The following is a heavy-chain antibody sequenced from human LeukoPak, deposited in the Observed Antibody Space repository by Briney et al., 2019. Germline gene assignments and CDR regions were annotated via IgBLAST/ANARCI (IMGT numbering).Heavy chain of an antibody. CDR1: GFTFSSYA. Sequence: PGRSLRLSCAASGFTFSSYAMHWVRQAPGKGLEWVAVISYDGSNKYYADSVKGRFTISRDNSKNTLYLQMNSLRAEDTAVYYCARDAAYYYDSSGYLGYWGQGTLVTVSS. D-gene: IGHD3-22*01. J-gene: IGHJ4*02. CDR2: ISYDGSNK. CDR3: ARDAAYYYDSSGYLGY. V-gene: IGHV3-30-3*01.